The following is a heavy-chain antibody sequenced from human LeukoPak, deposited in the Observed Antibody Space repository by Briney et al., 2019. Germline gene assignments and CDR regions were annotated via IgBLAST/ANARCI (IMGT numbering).Heavy chain of an antibody. D-gene: IGHD6-19*01. CDR3: ARDPAVAGKNWFDP. CDR1: GGSISSYY. Sequence: PSETLSLTCTVSGGSISSYYWSWIRQPPGKGLEWIGYIYYSANTNYTPSLNSPVTISVDTSKNQFSLKLSSVTAADTAVYYCARDPAVAGKNWFDPWGQGTLVTVSS. J-gene: IGHJ5*02. V-gene: IGHV4-59*01. CDR2: IYYSANT.